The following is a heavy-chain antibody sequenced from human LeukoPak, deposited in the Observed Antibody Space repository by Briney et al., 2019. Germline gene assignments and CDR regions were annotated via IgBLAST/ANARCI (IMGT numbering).Heavy chain of an antibody. CDR2: ISDRWT. CDR3: ARDCVYGNTSGMRCY. CDR1: GLTLTTCA. D-gene: IGHD4-17*01. J-gene: IGHJ4*02. V-gene: IGHV3-23*01. Sequence: GWSLRLSCAASGLTLTTCAMSWVRQAPGKGLEWVSTISDRWTNYADSVKGRFTISRDDSQNTLFLQMNSLRVEDTAIYYCARDCVYGNTSGMRCYWGQGTLVTVSS.